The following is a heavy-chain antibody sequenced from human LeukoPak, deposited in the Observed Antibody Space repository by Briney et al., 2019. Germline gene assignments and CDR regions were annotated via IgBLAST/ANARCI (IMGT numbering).Heavy chain of an antibody. CDR1: GFTFSSYS. CDR3: AKVRRPYCSSTSCYLGLGAFDI. V-gene: IGHV3-9*01. D-gene: IGHD2-2*01. Sequence: GGSLRLSCAASGFTFSSYSMNWVRQAPGKGLEWVSGISGNSGSIGYADSVKGRFTISRDNAKNSLYLQMNSLRAEDTALYYCAKVRRPYCSSTSCYLGLGAFDIWGQGTMVTVSS. J-gene: IGHJ3*02. CDR2: ISGNSGSI.